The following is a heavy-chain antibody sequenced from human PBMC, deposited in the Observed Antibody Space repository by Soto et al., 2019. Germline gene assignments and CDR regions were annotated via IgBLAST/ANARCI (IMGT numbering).Heavy chain of an antibody. CDR1: GFTVSSNY. Sequence: SGGSLRLSCAASGFTVSSNYMSWVRQAPGKGLEWVSVIYSGGSTYYADSVKGRFTISRDNSKNTLYLQMNSLRAEDTAVYYCAREDGRGSSWYIWFDPWGQGTLVTVSS. CDR3: AREDGRGSSWYIWFDP. CDR2: IYSGGST. V-gene: IGHV3-66*01. J-gene: IGHJ5*02. D-gene: IGHD6-13*01.